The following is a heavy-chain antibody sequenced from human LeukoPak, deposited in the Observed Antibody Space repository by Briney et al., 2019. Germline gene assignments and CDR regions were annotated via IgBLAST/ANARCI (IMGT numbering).Heavy chain of an antibody. V-gene: IGHV3-30*03. CDR3: ARVRGRGAAAMYRYYYYMDV. CDR1: GFTFSSYG. J-gene: IGHJ6*03. Sequence: PGRSLRLSCAASGFTFSSYGMHWVRQAPGKGLEWVAVISYDGSNKYYADSVKGRFTISRDNSKNTLYLQMNSLRAEDTAVYYCARVRGRGAAAMYRYYYYMDVWGKGTTVTISS. D-gene: IGHD2-2*01. CDR2: ISYDGSNK.